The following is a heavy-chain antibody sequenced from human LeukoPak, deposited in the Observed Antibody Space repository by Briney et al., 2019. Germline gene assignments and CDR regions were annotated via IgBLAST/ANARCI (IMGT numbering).Heavy chain of an antibody. J-gene: IGHJ6*03. Sequence: ASVKVSCKASGGTFSSYAISWVRQAPGQGLEWMGRIIPILGIANYAQKFQGRVTITADESTSTAYMELSSLRSEDTAVYYCASSWYFYGSGSYYDYYYYMDVWGKGTTVTVSS. CDR2: IIPILGIA. CDR3: ASSWYFYGSGSYYDYYYYMDV. CDR1: GGTFSSYA. D-gene: IGHD3-10*01. V-gene: IGHV1-69*04.